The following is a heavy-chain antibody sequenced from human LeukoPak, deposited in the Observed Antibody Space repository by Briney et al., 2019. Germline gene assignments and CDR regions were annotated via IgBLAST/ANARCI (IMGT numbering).Heavy chain of an antibody. Sequence: GESLKISCKGSGYSFTSYWIGWVRQMPGKGLEWMGIIYPGDSDTRYSPSFQGQVTISADKSISTAYLQWSSLKASDTAMYYCARRYYYGSGSYYKRHNWFDPWGQGTLVTVSS. D-gene: IGHD3-10*01. CDR2: IYPGDSDT. CDR3: ARRYYYGSGSYYKRHNWFDP. CDR1: GYSFTSYW. J-gene: IGHJ5*02. V-gene: IGHV5-51*01.